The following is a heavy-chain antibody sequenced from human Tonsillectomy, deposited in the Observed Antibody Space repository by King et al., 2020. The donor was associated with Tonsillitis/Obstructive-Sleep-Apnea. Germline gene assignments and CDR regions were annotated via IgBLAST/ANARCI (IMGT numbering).Heavy chain of an antibody. V-gene: IGHV4-34*01. Sequence: VQLQQWGAGLLKPSETLSLTCAVYGGSFSCYYWSWIRQPPGKGLEWIGEINHSGSTNYNPSLKSPVTISVDTSKNQFSLMLSSVTAADTAVYYCARGPSVVTPWYWGQGTLVTVSS. CDR3: ARGPSVVTPWY. J-gene: IGHJ4*02. D-gene: IGHD4-23*01. CDR1: GGSFSCYY. CDR2: INHSGST.